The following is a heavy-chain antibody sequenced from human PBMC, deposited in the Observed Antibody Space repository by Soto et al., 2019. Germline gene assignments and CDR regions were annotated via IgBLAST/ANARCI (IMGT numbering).Heavy chain of an antibody. D-gene: IGHD6-19*01. CDR1: GGTFSSCA. J-gene: IGHJ5*02. Sequence: QVQLVQSGAEVKQPGSSVKVSCKASGGTFSSCAISWVRQAPGQGLEWIGGIIPIFGTANYAQKFQGRVTITADESTSTAYMELSSLRFEDTAVYYCARDTDRRQWLPKHWSDPWGQGALVTVSS. CDR3: ARDTDRRQWLPKHWSDP. V-gene: IGHV1-69*01. CDR2: IIPIFGTA.